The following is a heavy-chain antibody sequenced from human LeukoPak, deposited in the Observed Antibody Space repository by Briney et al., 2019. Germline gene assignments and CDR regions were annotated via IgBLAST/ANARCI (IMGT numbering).Heavy chain of an antibody. Sequence: GGSLRLSCLTSGFTFSTNAMSWVRQAPGKGLEWISGISGSGASTYYADSVTGRFTISRDNSRNTLYLQMNSLRGDDTAVYYCAKGSFDWLPNNWFDPWGQGTLVTVSS. D-gene: IGHD3-9*01. CDR2: ISGSGAST. CDR3: AKGSFDWLPNNWFDP. V-gene: IGHV3-23*01. CDR1: GFTFSTNA. J-gene: IGHJ5*02.